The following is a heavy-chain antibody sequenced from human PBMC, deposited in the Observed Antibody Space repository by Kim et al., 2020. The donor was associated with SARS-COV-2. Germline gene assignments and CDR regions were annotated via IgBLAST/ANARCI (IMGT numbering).Heavy chain of an antibody. CDR3: ARGEVSVSGEYYFDY. Sequence: DSVKGRFTISRDNAKNSLYLQMNSLRAEYTAVYYCARGEVSVSGEYYFDYWGQGTLVTVSS. V-gene: IGHV3-21*01. D-gene: IGHD3-10*01. J-gene: IGHJ4*02.